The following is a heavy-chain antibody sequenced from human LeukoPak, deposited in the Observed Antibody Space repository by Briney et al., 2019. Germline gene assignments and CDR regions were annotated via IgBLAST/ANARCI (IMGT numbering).Heavy chain of an antibody. V-gene: IGHV4-34*01. CDR2: INHSGST. CDR3: ARARGVEAIDY. J-gene: IGHJ4*02. CDR1: GGSFSGNY. Sequence: SETLSLTCAVYGGSFSGNYWNWIRQPPGKGLEWIGEINHSGSTNYNPSLKSRVTIPVDTSKNQFSLRLNSVMAADTAVYYCARARGVEAIDYWGQGTLVTVSS. D-gene: IGHD3-10*01.